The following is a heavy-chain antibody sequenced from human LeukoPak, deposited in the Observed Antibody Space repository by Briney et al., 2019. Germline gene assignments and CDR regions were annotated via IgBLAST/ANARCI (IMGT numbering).Heavy chain of an antibody. Sequence: ASVKVSCKASGYTFTSYDINWVRQATGQGPEWMGWMDPNSGNTGYAQKFQGRVTMTRNTSISTAYMELSSLRSEDTAVYYCARGNYDSRMYYFDYWGQGTLVTVSS. CDR2: MDPNSGNT. D-gene: IGHD3-22*01. CDR3: ARGNYDSRMYYFDY. V-gene: IGHV1-8*01. J-gene: IGHJ4*02. CDR1: GYTFTSYD.